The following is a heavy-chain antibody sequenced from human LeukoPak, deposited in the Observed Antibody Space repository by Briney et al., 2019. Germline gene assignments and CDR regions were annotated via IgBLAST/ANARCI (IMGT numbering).Heavy chain of an antibody. D-gene: IGHD6-19*01. Sequence: GGSLRLSCAASGFIVSSNYLSWVRQAPGKGLEWVSVIYIGGSTYYADSVKGRFTISRDNSKNTPYLQMNSLRVEDTAVYYCARVNPSGWAIDYWGQGTLVTVSS. V-gene: IGHV3-53*01. J-gene: IGHJ4*02. CDR2: IYIGGST. CDR3: ARVNPSGWAIDY. CDR1: GFIVSSNY.